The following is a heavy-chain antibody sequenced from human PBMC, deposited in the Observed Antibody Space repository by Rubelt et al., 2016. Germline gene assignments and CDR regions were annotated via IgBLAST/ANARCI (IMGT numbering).Heavy chain of an antibody. V-gene: IGHV3-48*02. J-gene: IGHJ4*02. D-gene: IGHD2-2*01. CDR2: ISSSSSTI. CDR3: ATQGYCSSTSCYGAY. CDR1: GFTFSSYS. Sequence: EVQLVESGGGLVQPGGSLRLSCAASGFTFSSYSMNWVRQAPGKGLEWVSYISSSSSTIYYADSVKGGFTISRDNAKNSLYLQMNSLRDEDTAVYYCATQGYCSSTSCYGAYWGQGTLVTVSS.